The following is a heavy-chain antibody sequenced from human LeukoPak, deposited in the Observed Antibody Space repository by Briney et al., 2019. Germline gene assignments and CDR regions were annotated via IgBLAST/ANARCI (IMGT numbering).Heavy chain of an antibody. V-gene: IGHV3-30*04. J-gene: IGHJ6*03. CDR3: ARWGRDIVVVPAASSAYYYYYYMDV. D-gene: IGHD2-2*01. Sequence: PGGSLRLSCAASGFTFSGYAIHWVRQAPGKGLEWVAVISYDGSNKFYADSVKGRFTISRDNSNNTLYLQMNSLRAEDTAVYYCARWGRDIVVVPAASSAYYYYYYMDVWGKGTTVTISS. CDR2: ISYDGSNK. CDR1: GFTFSGYA.